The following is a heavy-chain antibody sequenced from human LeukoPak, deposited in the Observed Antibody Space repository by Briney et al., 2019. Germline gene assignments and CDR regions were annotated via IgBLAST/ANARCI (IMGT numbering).Heavy chain of an antibody. J-gene: IGHJ4*02. D-gene: IGHD5-24*01. CDR3: ARGGTIFTFFDY. V-gene: IGHV4-61*02. Sequence: PSQTLSLTCTVSGGSINSGDYYWSWIRQPAGKGLEWIGRVYTSGNTLYSPSLKSRVAISIDRSNNQFSLKLTSVTAADTDLYHCARGGTIFTFFDYWGQGIVVTVSS. CDR1: GGSINSGDYY. CDR2: VYTSGNT.